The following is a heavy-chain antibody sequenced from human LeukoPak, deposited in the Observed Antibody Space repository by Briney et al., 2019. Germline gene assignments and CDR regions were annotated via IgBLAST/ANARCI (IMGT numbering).Heavy chain of an antibody. Sequence: ASETLSLTCAVYGGSFSGYYWSWIRQSPGKGLEWIGEINHSGSTNYNPSLKSRVTISVDTSKDQFSLKLRSVTAADTAVYYCARGDPSRHCSGGSCYSVELWFDYWGQGTLVTVSS. CDR3: ARGDPSRHCSGGSCYSVELWFDY. CDR2: INHSGST. V-gene: IGHV4-34*01. CDR1: GGSFSGYY. J-gene: IGHJ4*02. D-gene: IGHD2-15*01.